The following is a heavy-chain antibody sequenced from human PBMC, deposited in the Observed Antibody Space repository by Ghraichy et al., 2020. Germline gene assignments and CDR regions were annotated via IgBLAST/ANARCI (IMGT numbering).Heavy chain of an antibody. CDR2: IKYDGSEK. J-gene: IGHJ6*02. CDR1: GFSFSTYW. Sequence: GGSLRLSCVASGFSFSTYWMSWVRQSPGKGLEWVANIKYDGSEKYYVDSVKGRLSNSRDNAKNSVYLQMNSLRVEDTAVYYCARDGYPFGLDAWGQGTTVIVSS. V-gene: IGHV3-7*01. CDR3: ARDGYPFGLDA. D-gene: IGHD1-1*01.